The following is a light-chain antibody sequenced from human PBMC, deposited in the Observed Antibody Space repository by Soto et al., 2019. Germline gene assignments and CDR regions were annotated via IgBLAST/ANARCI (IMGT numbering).Light chain of an antibody. Sequence: EIVLTQSPGTRSLSPGERATLSCWASQSVSFSYLAWYQQKPGQAPRLLIYGASSRAAGIPNRFSGSGSGTDFTLTISRLEPEVFEVYYCQQYGSSPGTVGQGTKLEIK. CDR1: QSVSFSY. CDR2: GAS. V-gene: IGKV3-20*01. CDR3: QQYGSSPGT. J-gene: IGKJ2*01.